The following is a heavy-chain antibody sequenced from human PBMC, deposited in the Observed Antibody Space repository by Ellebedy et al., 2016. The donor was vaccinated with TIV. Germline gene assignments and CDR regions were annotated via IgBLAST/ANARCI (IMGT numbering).Heavy chain of an antibody. CDR2: ISGSGDST. J-gene: IGHJ4*02. D-gene: IGHD2-21*01. CDR3: STAPSGVVDY. CDR1: GFTFSIYA. Sequence: GESLKISCAASGFTFSIYAMSWVRQAPGKGLEWVSLISGSGDSTYFADSVKGRFTISRDSSKNTLSLQMNSLRAEDTAVYYCSTAPSGVVDYWGQGTLVTVSS. V-gene: IGHV3-23*01.